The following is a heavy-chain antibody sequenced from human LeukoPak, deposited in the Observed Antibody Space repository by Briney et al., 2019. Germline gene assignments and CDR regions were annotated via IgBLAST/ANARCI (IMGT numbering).Heavy chain of an antibody. J-gene: IGHJ5*02. V-gene: IGHV4-34*01. CDR2: INHSGST. D-gene: IGHD1/OR15-1a*01. CDR3: ARNKHRNWFDP. CDR1: GGSFSGYY. Sequence: KPSETLSLTCAVYGGSFSGYYWSWIRQPPGKGLEWIGEINHSGSTNYNPSLKSRVTIPVDTSKNQFSLKLSSVTAADTAVYYCARNKHRNWFDPWGQGTLVTVSS.